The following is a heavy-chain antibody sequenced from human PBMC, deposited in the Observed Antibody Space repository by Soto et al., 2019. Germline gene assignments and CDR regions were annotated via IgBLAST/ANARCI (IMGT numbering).Heavy chain of an antibody. CDR2: IKRNTDGGTA. Sequence: EVQLVESGGGLVKPGGSLRLSCAASGFTFTNAGMSWVLQAPGKGLERVGRIKRNTDGGTADYAAPVKGRFFISRDDSKSTVFLQMNSLKTEDTAMYYCATEVDYWGQGTLVTVSS. CDR1: GFTFTNAG. V-gene: IGHV3-15*01. CDR3: ATEVDY. J-gene: IGHJ4*02.